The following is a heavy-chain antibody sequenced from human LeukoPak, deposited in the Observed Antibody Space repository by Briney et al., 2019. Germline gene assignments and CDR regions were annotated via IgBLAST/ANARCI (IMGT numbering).Heavy chain of an antibody. J-gene: IGHJ4*02. D-gene: IGHD3-3*01. CDR3: AKEFLGSDFWSGVYFDY. CDR1: GFTFSSYN. CDR2: ISSSSSTT. V-gene: IGHV3-48*01. Sequence: PGGSLRLSCAASGFTFSSYNMNWVRQAPGKGLEWVSYISSSSSTTYYADSVKGRFTISRDNAKNSLYLQMNSLRAEDTAVYYCAKEFLGSDFWSGVYFDYWGQRTLVTVSS.